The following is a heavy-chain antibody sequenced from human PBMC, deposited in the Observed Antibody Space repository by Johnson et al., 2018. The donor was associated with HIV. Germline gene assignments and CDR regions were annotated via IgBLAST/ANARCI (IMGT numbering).Heavy chain of an antibody. CDR2: LFSGGDT. J-gene: IGHJ3*02. CDR3: AKQQLVPDDAFDI. V-gene: IGHV3-NL1*01. CDR1: GFTFTHFA. D-gene: IGHD6-6*01. Sequence: QVQLVESGGGVVQPGRSLRLSCAASGFTFTHFAMDWVRQAQGKGLEWVSVLFSGGDTYYADSVKGRFTISRDNSKNTLYLQMNSLRAEDTAVYYCAKQQLVPDDAFDIWGQGTMVNVSS.